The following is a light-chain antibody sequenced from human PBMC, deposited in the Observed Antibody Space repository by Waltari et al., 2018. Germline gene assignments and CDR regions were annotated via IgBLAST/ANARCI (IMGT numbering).Light chain of an antibody. CDR3: QQVDSFPLT. CDR2: TAS. J-gene: IGKJ4*01. CDR1: QDISSW. Sequence: DIQLTQSQASVSASVGDRVTITCRASQDISSWLAWYQQKPGKAPKLLIYTASSLQSGVPSRFSGSGSGTAFTLTITSLQPEDFATYYCQQVDSFPLTFGGGTKVDIK. V-gene: IGKV1-12*01.